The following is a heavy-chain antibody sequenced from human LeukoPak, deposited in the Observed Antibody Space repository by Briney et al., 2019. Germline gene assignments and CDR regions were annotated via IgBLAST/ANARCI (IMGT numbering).Heavy chain of an antibody. J-gene: IGHJ6*02. CDR2: IRSKADGGTT. V-gene: IGHV3-49*04. CDR3: TRRLGYCSSTSCYLDYYYGMDV. Sequence: GGSLRLSCTASRFTSCVDAMSWGRQGPGRGVERGGFIRSKADGGTTEYAASVKGRFTISRDDCKSIAYLHMNSLKTEHTAVYYCTRRLGYCSSTSCYLDYYYGMDVWGQGTTVTVSS. CDR1: RFTSCVDA. D-gene: IGHD2-2*01.